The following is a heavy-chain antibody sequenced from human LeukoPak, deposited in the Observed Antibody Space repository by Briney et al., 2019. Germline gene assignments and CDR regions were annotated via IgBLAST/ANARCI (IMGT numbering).Heavy chain of an antibody. CDR3: ARVSRDGYNYDY. CDR2: ISGSAIST. Sequence: GGSLRLSCAASGFTFSSYDMSWVRQAPGKGLEWVSVISGSAISTYYADSVKGRFTISRDNSKNTLYLQMNSLRAEDTAVYYCARVSRDGYNYDYWGQGTLVTVSS. D-gene: IGHD5-24*01. CDR1: GFTFSSYD. J-gene: IGHJ4*02. V-gene: IGHV3-23*01.